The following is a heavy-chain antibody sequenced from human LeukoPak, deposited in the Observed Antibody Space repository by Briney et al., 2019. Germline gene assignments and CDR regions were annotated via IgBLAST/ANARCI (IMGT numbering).Heavy chain of an antibody. CDR1: GSTFDTYT. D-gene: IGHD2-15*01. CDR2: IDTTSTTM. V-gene: IGHV3-48*01. J-gene: IGHJ1*01. Sequence: QPGGSLRLSCAASGSTFDTYTMNWVRQAPGTGLEWVSYIDTTSTTMYYADSVKGRFTISRDNAKNSLYLQMNSLRVEDTAVYYCTRGLVVVAQYFQHWGQGTLVTVSS. CDR3: TRGLVVVAQYFQH.